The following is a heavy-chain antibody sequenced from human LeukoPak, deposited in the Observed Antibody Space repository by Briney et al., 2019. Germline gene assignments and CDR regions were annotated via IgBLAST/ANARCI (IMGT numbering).Heavy chain of an antibody. CDR2: VIDSVRT. Sequence: SETLSLTCTVSGASISSHYWSWPRQPPGKGLEWIGYVIDSVRTKDNPSLQSRLTLSADTSKNEFSLRLSSVTAADTAVYYCATIKHGQIFGYFDFWGQGIKVTVSS. CDR3: ATIKHGQIFGYFDF. V-gene: IGHV4-59*11. D-gene: IGHD3-16*01. CDR1: GASISSHY. J-gene: IGHJ4*02.